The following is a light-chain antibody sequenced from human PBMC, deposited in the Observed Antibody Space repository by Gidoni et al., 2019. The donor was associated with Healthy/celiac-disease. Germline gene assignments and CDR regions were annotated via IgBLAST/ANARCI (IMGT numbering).Light chain of an antibody. J-gene: IGKJ2*04. CDR1: QSVSSN. V-gene: IGKV3-15*01. CDR3: QQYNNEGS. CDR2: GAS. Sequence: EIVMTQSPATLSVSPGERATLSCRASQSVSSNLAWYQQKPGKAPRLLIYGASTRATCIPARFSGSGSGTEFTLTISSLQSEDFAAYYCQQYNNEGSFGQGTKLEIK.